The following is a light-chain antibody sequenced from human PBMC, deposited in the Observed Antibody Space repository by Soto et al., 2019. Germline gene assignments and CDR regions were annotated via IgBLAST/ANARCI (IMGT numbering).Light chain of an antibody. J-gene: IGKJ1*01. Sequence: DIQRTQSPSPVSASVGDRINITCRASQSINTWLAWYRQRPGEAPQLLIYDGSTLAMGVPSRFSDSGSGTDFTLSISRLQREVFGSFFWQQYQTYSRAFGRGTKVEVK. CDR2: DGS. CDR3: QQYQTYSRA. CDR1: QSINTW. V-gene: IGKV1-5*01.